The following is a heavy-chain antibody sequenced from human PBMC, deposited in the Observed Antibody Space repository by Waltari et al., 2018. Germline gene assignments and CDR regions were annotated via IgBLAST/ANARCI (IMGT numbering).Heavy chain of an antibody. CDR3: AKAQGGGGGAFDI. Sequence: EVQLVESGGGLVQHGRSLRLSCAAYGFTFDDSAMHWVRQAPGKGLEWVSGISWNSGSIGYADSVKGRFTISRDNANNSLYLQMNSLRAEDTALYYCAKAQGGGGGAFDIWGQGTMVTVSS. J-gene: IGHJ3*02. V-gene: IGHV3-9*01. CDR2: ISWNSGSI. CDR1: GFTFDDSA. D-gene: IGHD2-15*01.